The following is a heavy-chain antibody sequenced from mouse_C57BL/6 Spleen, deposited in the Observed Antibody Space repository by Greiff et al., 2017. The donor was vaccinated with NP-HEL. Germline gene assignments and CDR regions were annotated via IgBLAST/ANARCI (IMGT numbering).Heavy chain of an antibody. CDR3: AGGYDVDY. CDR1: GYTFTDYY. Sequence: EVKLQQSGPELVKPGASVKISCKASGYTFTDYYMNWVKQSHGKSLEWIGDINPNNGGTSYNQKFKGKATLTVDKSSSTAYMELRSLTSEDSAVYYCAGGYDVDYWGQGTTLTVSS. J-gene: IGHJ2*01. CDR2: INPNNGGT. D-gene: IGHD2-2*01. V-gene: IGHV1-26*01.